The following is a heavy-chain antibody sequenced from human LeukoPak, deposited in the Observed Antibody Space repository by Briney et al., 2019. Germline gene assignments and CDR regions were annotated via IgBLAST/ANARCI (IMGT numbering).Heavy chain of an antibody. Sequence: VASVKVSCKASGYTFTGYYMHWVRQAPGQGLKWMGWINPNSGGTNYAQKFQGRVTMTRDTSISTAYMELSRLRSDDTAVYYCARGTPRTVAGTHHDAFDIWGQGTMVTVSS. CDR3: ARGTPRTVAGTHHDAFDI. D-gene: IGHD6-19*01. CDR2: INPNSGGT. V-gene: IGHV1-2*02. J-gene: IGHJ3*02. CDR1: GYTFTGYY.